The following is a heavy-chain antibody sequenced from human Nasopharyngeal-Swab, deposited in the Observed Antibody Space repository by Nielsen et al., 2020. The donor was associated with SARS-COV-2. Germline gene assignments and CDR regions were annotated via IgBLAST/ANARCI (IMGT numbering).Heavy chain of an antibody. CDR2: INHSGST. V-gene: IGHV4-34*01. CDR3: ARGIVRIAARPRGNWFDP. J-gene: IGHJ5*02. D-gene: IGHD6-6*01. Sequence: WIRQPPGKGLEWIGEINHSGSTNYNPSLKSRVTISVDTSKNQFSLKLSSVTAADTVVYYCARGIVRIAARPRGNWFDPWGQGTLVTVSS.